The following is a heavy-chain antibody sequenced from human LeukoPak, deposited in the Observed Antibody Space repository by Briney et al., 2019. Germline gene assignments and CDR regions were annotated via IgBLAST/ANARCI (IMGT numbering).Heavy chain of an antibody. CDR1: GFTFSSYA. Sequence: PGGSLRLSCAASGFTFSSYAMSWVRQTPGKGLEWVSGISGSGDSTYYADSVKGRFTISRDNSKNTLYLQMNSLRAGDTAVYYCAREPGATAVDTVTTGALDYWGQGTLVTVSS. J-gene: IGHJ4*02. V-gene: IGHV3-23*01. CDR2: ISGSGDST. D-gene: IGHD4-11*01. CDR3: AREPGATAVDTVTTGALDY.